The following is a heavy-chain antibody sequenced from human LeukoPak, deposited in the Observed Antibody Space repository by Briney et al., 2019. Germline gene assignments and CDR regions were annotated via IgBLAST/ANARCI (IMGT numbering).Heavy chain of an antibody. J-gene: IGHJ6*02. CDR1: GGSFSGYY. D-gene: IGHD5-12*01. CDR2: INPSGST. Sequence: SETLSLTCAVYGGSFSGYYWSWIRQPPGKGLEWIGEINPSGSTNNNPYLKSRVTIPEDTSKTQFSLKLSSVTAADTAVYYCATLPRQGSGYDIGYYYYYVMDVWGQGTTVTVSS. CDR3: ATLPRQGSGYDIGYYYYYVMDV. V-gene: IGHV4-34*01.